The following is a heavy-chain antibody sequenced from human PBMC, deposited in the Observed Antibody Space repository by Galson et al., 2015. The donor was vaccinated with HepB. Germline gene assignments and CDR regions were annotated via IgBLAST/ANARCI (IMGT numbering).Heavy chain of an antibody. CDR3: ARANTQEWPDDAFDI. Sequence: SVKVSCKASGGTFSSYAISWVRQAPGQGLEWMGRIIPILGITNYAQKFQGRVTITADKSTSAAYMELSSLRSEDTAMYYCARANTQEWPDDAFDIWGQGTTVTVSS. J-gene: IGHJ3*02. D-gene: IGHD3-3*01. CDR2: IIPILGIT. V-gene: IGHV1-69*04. CDR1: GGTFSSYA.